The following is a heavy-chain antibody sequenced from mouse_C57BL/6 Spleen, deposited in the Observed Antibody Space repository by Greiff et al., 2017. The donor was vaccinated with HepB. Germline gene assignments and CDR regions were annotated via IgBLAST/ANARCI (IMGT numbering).Heavy chain of an antibody. Sequence: EVQLQQSGAELVRPGASVKLSCTASGFNIKDDYMHWVKQRPEQGLEWIGWIDPENGDTEYASKFQGKATITADTSSNTAYLQLSRLTSEDTAVYYCTYYGSSYEEFDYWGQGTTLTVSS. CDR3: TYYGSSYEEFDY. D-gene: IGHD1-1*01. J-gene: IGHJ2*01. CDR2: IDPENGDT. CDR1: GFNIKDDY. V-gene: IGHV14-4*01.